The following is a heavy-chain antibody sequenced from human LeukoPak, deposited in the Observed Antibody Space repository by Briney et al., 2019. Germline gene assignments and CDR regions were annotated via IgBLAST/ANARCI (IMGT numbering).Heavy chain of an antibody. D-gene: IGHD4-23*01. J-gene: IGHJ4*02. V-gene: IGHV3-11*05. CDR3: ARGGYGGDYFDY. CDR1: GFTHNSYA. CDR2: ISSGSTYT. Sequence: GGPLSLPCAPSGFTHNSYAMLWVRQAPGKRLEWVSYISSGSTYTNYADSVEGRFTLSRENAENSLYLQMNDLRAQDTAVYYCARGGYGGDYFDYWGQGTLVTVSS.